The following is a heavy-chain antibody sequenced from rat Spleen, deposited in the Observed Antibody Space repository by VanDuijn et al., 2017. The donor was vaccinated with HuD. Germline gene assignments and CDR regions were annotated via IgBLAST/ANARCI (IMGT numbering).Heavy chain of an antibody. CDR2: ISTGGGDT. Sequence: EVQLVESGGGLVQPGRSLKLSCAASGFTYSNYVMAWVRQAPTKGLEWVASISTGGGDTYYRDSVKGRFTISRDIAKSILFLEMDSLRSEDTATYSCARPTEGIAWFAYWGQGTLVTVSS. V-gene: IGHV5-25*01. D-gene: IGHD1-11*01. CDR3: ARPTEGIAWFAY. J-gene: IGHJ3*01. CDR1: GFTYSNYV.